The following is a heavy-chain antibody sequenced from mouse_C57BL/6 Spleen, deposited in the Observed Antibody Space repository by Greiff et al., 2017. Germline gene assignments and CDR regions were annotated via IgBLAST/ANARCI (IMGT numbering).Heavy chain of an antibody. J-gene: IGHJ2*01. Sequence: QVQLQQSGAELVRPGASVTLSCKASGYTFTDYEMHWVKQTPVHGLEWIGAIDPETGGTAYNQKFKGKAILTADKSSSTAYMELRSLTSEDSAVYYCTIDSSGLSPFDYWGQGTTLTVSS. CDR1: GYTFTDYE. CDR3: TIDSSGLSPFDY. D-gene: IGHD3-2*02. CDR2: IDPETGGT. V-gene: IGHV1-15*01.